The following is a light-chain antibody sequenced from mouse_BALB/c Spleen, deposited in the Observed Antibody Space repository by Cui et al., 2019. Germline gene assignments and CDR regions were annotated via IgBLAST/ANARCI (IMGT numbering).Light chain of an antibody. V-gene: IGKV4-57-1*01. CDR1: SSVSSSY. CDR2: STS. J-gene: IGKJ1*01. Sequence: EHVLTQSPAIMSASPGEKVTMTCRASSSVSSSYLHWYQQKSGASPKLWIYSTSNLASGVPARFSGSGSGTSYSLTISSVEAEDAATYYCQQYSGYPWTFGGGTKLEIK. CDR3: QQYSGYPWT.